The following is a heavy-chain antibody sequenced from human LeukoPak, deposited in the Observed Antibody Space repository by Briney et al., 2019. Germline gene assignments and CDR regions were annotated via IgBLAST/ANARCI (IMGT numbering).Heavy chain of an antibody. J-gene: IGHJ4*02. CDR3: MRAWGGDY. CDR1: GYTFNDYY. V-gene: IGHV1-2*07. Sequence: GSVKVSCKASGYTFNDYYMHWVRQAPGQGREGMGWINPKRGGTDYAHQFHGRVTITIDTSITTSDMELSRLRSDEAAVCYCMRAWGGDYWGQGTLVTVSS. D-gene: IGHD3-16*01. CDR2: INPKRGGT.